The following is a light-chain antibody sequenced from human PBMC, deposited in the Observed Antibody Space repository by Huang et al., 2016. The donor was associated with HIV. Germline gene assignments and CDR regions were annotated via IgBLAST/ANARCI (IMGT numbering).Light chain of an antibody. V-gene: IGKV3-15*01. CDR3: HQYNNWLLS. CDR2: RSS. J-gene: IGKJ4*01. Sequence: EIVMTQSPATLSVSPGQRVTLSCRANRSVSTNLAWYQQSHGQAPRLLIYRSSTRAPGIPARFSGRGSGTDFSLTISSLQSEDCALYYCHQYNNWLLSFGGGTRV. CDR1: RSVSTN.